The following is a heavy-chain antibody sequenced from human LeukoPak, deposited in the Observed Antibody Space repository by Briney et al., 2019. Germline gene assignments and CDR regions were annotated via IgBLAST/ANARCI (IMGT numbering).Heavy chain of an antibody. CDR3: AKDPVTATPSPTYGMDV. V-gene: IGHV3-9*01. D-gene: IGHD5-12*01. J-gene: IGHJ6*02. CDR2: ISWNSGSV. Sequence: GGSLRLSCAASGFTFDDYAMHWVRQAPGKGLEWVSGISWNSGSVGYADSVKGRFTISRDNSKNTLYLQMNSLRAEDTAVYYCAKDPVTATPSPTYGMDVWGQGTTVTVSS. CDR1: GFTFDDYA.